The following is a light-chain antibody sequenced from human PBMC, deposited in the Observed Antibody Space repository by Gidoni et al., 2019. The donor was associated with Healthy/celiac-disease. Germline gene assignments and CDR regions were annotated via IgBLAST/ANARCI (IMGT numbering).Light chain of an antibody. V-gene: IGKV1-39*01. CDR2: AAS. CDR1: QSISSY. Sequence: DIQMTQSPSSLSASVGDRVTITCRASQSISSYLNGYHQKPGKAPKLLIYAASSLKSRVPSRFSGSGSGTDFTITISSLQPEDFATDYCQQSYSTPPITFGQGTRLEIK. CDR3: QQSYSTPPIT. J-gene: IGKJ5*01.